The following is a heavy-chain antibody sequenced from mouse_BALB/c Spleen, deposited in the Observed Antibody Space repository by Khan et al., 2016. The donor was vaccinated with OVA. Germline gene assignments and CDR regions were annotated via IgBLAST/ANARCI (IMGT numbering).Heavy chain of an antibody. V-gene: IGHV5-9-3*01. Sequence: EVELVESGGGLVKPGGSLKLSCAASGFTFYNFAMSWVRQTPEKRLEWVATVSSGGSYTYYPDSVKGRFSISRDNDKNTLYLQMSSLRSEDTAMYYCARQGGIYDGPFDYWGQGTTLTVSS. D-gene: IGHD2-3*01. CDR1: GFTFYNFA. CDR3: ARQGGIYDGPFDY. J-gene: IGHJ2*01. CDR2: VSSGGSYT.